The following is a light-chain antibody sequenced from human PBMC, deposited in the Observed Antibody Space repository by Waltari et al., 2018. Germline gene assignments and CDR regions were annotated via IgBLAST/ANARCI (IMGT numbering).Light chain of an antibody. CDR1: QIVGTN. CDR2: DAF. CDR3: QQRYKWPHS. Sequence: EIVLTQSPATLSLSAGERATLSCRASQIVGTNLAWYQKIPGQAPRLLIYDAFDRAAGVPARFSGSSSGVEFTLTISSLEPEDSGVYFCQQRYKWPHSFGGGTKVEI. J-gene: IGKJ4*01. V-gene: IGKV3-11*01.